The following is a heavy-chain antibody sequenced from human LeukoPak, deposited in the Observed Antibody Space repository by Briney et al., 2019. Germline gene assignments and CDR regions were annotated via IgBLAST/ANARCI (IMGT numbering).Heavy chain of an antibody. Sequence: ASVKVSFKASRYTFTDYYMHRVRQAPGQGLEWMGWINPNSGGTNYAQKFQGRVTMTRDTSIRTAYMELSSLRSDDTAMYYCASGASAFDYWGQGTLVTVSS. D-gene: IGHD3-16*01. J-gene: IGHJ4*02. CDR2: INPNSGGT. CDR3: ASGASAFDY. CDR1: RYTFTDYY. V-gene: IGHV1-2*02.